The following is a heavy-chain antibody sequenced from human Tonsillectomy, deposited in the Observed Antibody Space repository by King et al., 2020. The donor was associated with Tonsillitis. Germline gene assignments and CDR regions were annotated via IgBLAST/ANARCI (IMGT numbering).Heavy chain of an antibody. D-gene: IGHD6-13*01. V-gene: IGHV3-53*04. J-gene: IGHJ6*03. Sequence: VQMVESGGGLVQPGGSLRLSCAASGVTVSSNYMSWVRQAPGKGLEWVSVIYSGGSTYYADSVKGRFTISRHNSKNTLYLQMNSLRAEDTAVYYCAREGYSSSYYMDVWGKGTTVTVSS. CDR3: AREGYSSSYYMDV. CDR1: GVTVSSNY. CDR2: IYSGGST.